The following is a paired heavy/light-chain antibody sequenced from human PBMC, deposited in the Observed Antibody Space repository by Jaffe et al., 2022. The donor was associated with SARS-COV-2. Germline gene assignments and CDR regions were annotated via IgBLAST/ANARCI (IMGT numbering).Heavy chain of an antibody. CDR3: ARTYCSNTNCYEGYYYYGMDV. V-gene: IGHV3-53*01. CDR2: IYSGGTT. CDR1: GFTVSNNY. D-gene: IGHD2-2*01. J-gene: IGHJ6*02. Sequence: EVQLVESGGGLIQPGGSLRLSCAASGFTVSNNYLTWVRQAPGKGLEWVSVIYSGGTTYYADSVKGRFTISRDNSKNTLYLQMNSLRAEDTAVYYCARTYCSNTNCYEGYYYYGMDVWGQGTTVTVSS.
Light chain of an antibody. J-gene: IGKJ1*01. V-gene: IGKV2-24*01. Sequence: DIVMTQTPLSSPVTLGQPASISCRSSQSLVHSDGNTYLSWLQQRPGQPPRLLLYKISSRFSGVPDRFSGSGAGTDFTLKISRVEAEDVGVYYCMQATQFPWTFGHGTKVEIK. CDR3: MQATQFPWT. CDR2: KIS. CDR1: QSLVHSDGNTY.